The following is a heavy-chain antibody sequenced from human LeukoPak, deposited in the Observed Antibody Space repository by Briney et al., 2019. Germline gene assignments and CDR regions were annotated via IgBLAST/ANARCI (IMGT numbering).Heavy chain of an antibody. CDR2: INSSSSYI. CDR1: GFTFSSYS. Sequence: GGSLRLSCAASGFTFSSYSMNWVRQAPGKGLEWVSSINSSSSYIYYADSVKGRFTISRYNAKNSLYLQMSSLRAEETAVYYFATDLGYCSGGSCDNGYWGQGTLVTVSS. CDR3: ATDLGYCSGGSCDNGY. D-gene: IGHD2-15*01. V-gene: IGHV3-21*01. J-gene: IGHJ4*02.